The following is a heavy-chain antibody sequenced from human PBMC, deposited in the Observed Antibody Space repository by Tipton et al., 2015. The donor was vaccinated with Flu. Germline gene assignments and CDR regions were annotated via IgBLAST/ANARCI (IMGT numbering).Heavy chain of an antibody. J-gene: IGHJ4*02. V-gene: IGHV3-53*01. Sequence: AASGFTVSSNYMSWVRQAPGKGLEWVSVIYSGGSTYYADSVKGRFTISRDNSKNTLYLQMNSLRVEDTAVYYCATSGYDFDYWGQGTLVTVSS. CDR2: IYSGGST. D-gene: IGHD5-12*01. CDR1: GFTVSSNY. CDR3: ATSGYDFDY.